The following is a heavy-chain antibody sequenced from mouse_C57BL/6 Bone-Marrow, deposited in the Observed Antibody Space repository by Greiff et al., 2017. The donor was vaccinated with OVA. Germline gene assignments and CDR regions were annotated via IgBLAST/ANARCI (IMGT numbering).Heavy chain of an antibody. CDR3: ARQDYDL. Sequence: VQLQESGPELVRPGVSVTLSCKGSGYTFTDYAISWVKQSHAKSLLWIGVISTYYGDASYNQKFKDKATMTVDTSYSTACMELARLTSEDAAVYYCARQDYDLGGQGTTLTVSS. D-gene: IGHD2-4*01. V-gene: IGHV1-67*01. J-gene: IGHJ2*01. CDR1: GYTFTDYA. CDR2: ISTYYGDA.